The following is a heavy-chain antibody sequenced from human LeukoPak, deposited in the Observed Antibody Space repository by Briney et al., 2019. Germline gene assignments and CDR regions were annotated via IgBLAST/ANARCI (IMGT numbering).Heavy chain of an antibody. J-gene: IGHJ4*02. CDR3: ARNKGQFYEYFDY. Sequence: SETLSLTCTVSGGSISSSSYYWGWIRQPPGKGLEWIGSIYYSGSTYYNPSLKSRVTISVGTSKNQFSLKLSSVTAADTAVYYCARNKGQFYEYFDYWGQGTLVTVSS. V-gene: IGHV4-39*01. CDR1: GGSISSSSYY. D-gene: IGHD5/OR15-5a*01. CDR2: IYYSGST.